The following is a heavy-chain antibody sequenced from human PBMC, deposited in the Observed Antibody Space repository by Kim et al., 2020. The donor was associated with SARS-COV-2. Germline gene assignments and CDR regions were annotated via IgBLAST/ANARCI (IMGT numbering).Heavy chain of an antibody. D-gene: IGHD2-15*01. V-gene: IGHV3-23*01. J-gene: IGHJ3*02. Sequence: ASVKGRFTISRDNSKNTLYLQMNSRRAEDTAVYYCAKLVVVAAQDAFDIWGQGTMVIVSS. CDR3: AKLVVVAAQDAFDI.